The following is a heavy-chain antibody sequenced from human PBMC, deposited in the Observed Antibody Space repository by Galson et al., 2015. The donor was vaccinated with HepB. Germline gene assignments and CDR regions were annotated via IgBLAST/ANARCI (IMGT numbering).Heavy chain of an antibody. CDR2: LTTDSIT. D-gene: IGHD3-10*01. V-gene: IGHV3-23*01. Sequence: SLRLSCAASGFTFSNYAMAWVRQAPGKGLEWVSGLTTDSITHYGDSVKGRFSTSTDNSKNTVYLEMMNLRAEDTALYYCATYYYGDFGDWLDPWGPGTLVTVSS. CDR3: ATYYYGDFGDWLDP. J-gene: IGHJ5*02. CDR1: GFTFSNYA.